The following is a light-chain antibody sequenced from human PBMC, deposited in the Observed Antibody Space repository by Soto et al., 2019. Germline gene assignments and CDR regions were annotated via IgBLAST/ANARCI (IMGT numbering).Light chain of an antibody. CDR1: QSVSSS. CDR2: GAS. CDR3: QQYNNWWT. Sequence: EVVTTQSPATLSMSPGERATLSCRASQSVSSSLAWYQQKPGQAPRLLIYGASTRATGIPDRFSGSGSETEFTLTISSLQAEDFAIYYCQQYNNWWTFGQGTKVEIK. V-gene: IGKV3-15*01. J-gene: IGKJ1*01.